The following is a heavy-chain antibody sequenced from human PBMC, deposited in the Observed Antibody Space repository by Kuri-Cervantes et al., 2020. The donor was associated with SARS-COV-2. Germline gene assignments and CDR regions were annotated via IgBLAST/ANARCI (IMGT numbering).Heavy chain of an antibody. Sequence: SETLSLTCTVSGGSISSSSYYWGWIRQPPGKGLEWIGSIYYSGSTYYNPSLKSRVTISVDTSKNQFSLKLTSVTAADTAIYYCASEYSTTTFRPAGNSYNKYFDYWGQGTQVTVSS. CDR3: ASEYSTTTFRPAGNSYNKYFDY. CDR2: IYYSGST. J-gene: IGHJ4*02. CDR1: GGSISSSSYY. D-gene: IGHD2-2*01. V-gene: IGHV4-39*07.